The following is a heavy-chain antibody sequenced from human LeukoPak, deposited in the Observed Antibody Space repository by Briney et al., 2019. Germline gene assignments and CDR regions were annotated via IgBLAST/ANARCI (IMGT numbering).Heavy chain of an antibody. Sequence: PSETLSLTCTVSGGSIKTYYWSWIRQPPGEGLEWIGYIYDTGIPYYSPSLNGRVTISIDTSKNQFSLKLSSVTAADTAMYYCARATNVDYFYYYGMDVWGQGTTVTVSS. CDR1: GGSIKTYY. J-gene: IGHJ6*02. D-gene: IGHD1-14*01. CDR3: ARATNVDYFYYYGMDV. CDR2: IYDTGIP. V-gene: IGHV4-59*01.